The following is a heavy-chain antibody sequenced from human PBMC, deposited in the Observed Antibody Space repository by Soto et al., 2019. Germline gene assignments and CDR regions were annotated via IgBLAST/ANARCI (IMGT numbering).Heavy chain of an antibody. D-gene: IGHD1-26*01. CDR1: GFTFSSYA. V-gene: IGHV3-23*01. Sequence: EVQLLESGGGLVQPGGSLRLSCAASGFTFSSYAMRWVRQAPGKGLEWVSAISGSGGSTYYADSVKGRFTISSDNSKNTLYLKMNSLRAEDTAVYYCARRGSGSDYDYWGQGTLVTVSA. CDR3: ARRGSGSDYDY. CDR2: ISGSGGST. J-gene: IGHJ4*02.